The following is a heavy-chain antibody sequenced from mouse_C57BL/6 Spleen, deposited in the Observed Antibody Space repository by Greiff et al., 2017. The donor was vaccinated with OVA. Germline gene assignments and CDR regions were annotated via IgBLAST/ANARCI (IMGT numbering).Heavy chain of an antibody. Sequence: VQLQQSGPELVKPGASVKISCKASGYSFTDYNMNWVKQSNGKSLEWIGVINPNYGTTSYNQKFKGKASLTVEQSSSTAYMQLNSLTSEDSAVYYGAREGGTSDYFDYWGQGTTLTVSS. V-gene: IGHV1-39*01. J-gene: IGHJ2*01. D-gene: IGHD3-3*01. CDR2: INPNYGTT. CDR1: GYSFTDYN. CDR3: AREGGTSDYFDY.